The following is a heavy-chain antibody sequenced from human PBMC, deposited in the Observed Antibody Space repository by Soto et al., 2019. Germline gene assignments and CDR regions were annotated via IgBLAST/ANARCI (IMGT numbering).Heavy chain of an antibody. CDR1: GGSLSGYR. CDR2: VNPSGSP. J-gene: IGHJ5*02. CDR3: ERDGDGCLHP. V-gene: IGHV4-34*01. Sequence: SETLSLTRAVYGGSLSGYRWSWLSQPPGKGLEWIGDVNPSGSPNYYPSLKSRVSISIDKSKNQFSLKLTSVIAADTAVYYCERDGDGCLHPWGQGVLVTVSS. D-gene: IGHD6-19*01.